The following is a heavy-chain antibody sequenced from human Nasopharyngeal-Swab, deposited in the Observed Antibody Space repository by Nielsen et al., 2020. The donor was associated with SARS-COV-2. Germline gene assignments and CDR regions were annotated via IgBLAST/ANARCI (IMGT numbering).Heavy chain of an antibody. Sequence: GGSRRLSWAASEFTMSRNGMHWVRQAPGKGLEWVAYISSSSSTSYYADSVKGRFTISRDNPKNSLYLQMNSLRDEDTALYYCARDVAIVGATLENWGQGTLVTVSS. CDR1: EFTMSRNG. D-gene: IGHD1-26*01. V-gene: IGHV3-48*02. J-gene: IGHJ4*02. CDR3: ARDVAIVGATLEN. CDR2: ISSSSSTS.